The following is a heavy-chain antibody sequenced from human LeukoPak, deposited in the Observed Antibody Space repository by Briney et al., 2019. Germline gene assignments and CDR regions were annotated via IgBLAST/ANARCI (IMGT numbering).Heavy chain of an antibody. CDR3: AKGTYYDFWSGFDY. Sequence: TGGSLRLSCAASGFTFDDYAMHWVRQAPGKGLEWVSGISWNSGSIGYADSVKGRFTISRDNAKNSLYLQMNSLRAEDMALYYCAKGTYYDFWSGFDYWGQGTLVTVSS. V-gene: IGHV3-9*03. CDR1: GFTFDDYA. J-gene: IGHJ4*02. CDR2: ISWNSGSI. D-gene: IGHD3-3*01.